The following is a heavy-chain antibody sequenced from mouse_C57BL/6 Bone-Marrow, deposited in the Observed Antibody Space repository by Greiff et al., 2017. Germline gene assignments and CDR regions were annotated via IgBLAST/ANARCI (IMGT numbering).Heavy chain of an antibody. V-gene: IGHV1-42*01. CDR3: ARGGVSTVVAHYFDY. CDR2: INPSTGGT. Sequence: VQLQQSGPELVKPGASVKISCKASGYSFTGYYMNWVKQSPEKSLEWIGEINPSTGGTTYNQKFKGKATLTVDKSSSTAYMQLKSLTSEDSAIYYCARGGVSTVVAHYFDYWGQGTTLTVSS. D-gene: IGHD1-1*01. CDR1: GYSFTGYY. J-gene: IGHJ2*01.